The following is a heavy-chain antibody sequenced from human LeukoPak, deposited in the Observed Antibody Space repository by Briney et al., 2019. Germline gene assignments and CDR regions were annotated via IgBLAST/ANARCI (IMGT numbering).Heavy chain of an antibody. CDR1: GFTFSSYA. D-gene: IGHD1-1*01. J-gene: IGHJ4*02. CDR3: AKGVSRGVDPTGLEY. V-gene: IGHV3-23*01. Sequence: GGSLRLSCAASGFTFSSYAMSWVRQAPGKGLEWVSAISGSGGSTYYADSVKGRFTISRDNSKNTLFLQTNSMRPEDTAVYYCAKGVSRGVDPTGLEYWGQGTLVTVSS. CDR2: ISGSGGST.